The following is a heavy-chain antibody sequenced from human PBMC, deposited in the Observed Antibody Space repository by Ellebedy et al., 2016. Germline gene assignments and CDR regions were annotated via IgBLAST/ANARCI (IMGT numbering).Heavy chain of an antibody. D-gene: IGHD3-16*01. CDR3: AKDNYGVDV. CDR2: INPTSGRT. J-gene: IGHJ6*02. CDR1: GFTFTAYY. Sequence: ASVKVSXXTSGFTFTAYYIHWVRQAPGQGLEWMGRINPTSGRTNYPQRFQDRVILTRDTSITTAYMELTGLRVDGTAVYYCAKDNYGVDVWGQGTTVIVSS. V-gene: IGHV1-2*06.